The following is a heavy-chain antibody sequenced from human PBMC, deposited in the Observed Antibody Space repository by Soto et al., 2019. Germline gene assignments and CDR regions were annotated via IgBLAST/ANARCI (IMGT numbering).Heavy chain of an antibody. CDR2: ISSSGGNT. J-gene: IGHJ3*02. CDR1: GFTFSSYA. V-gene: IGHV3-64D*06. Sequence: GGSLRLSCSASGFTFSSYAMHWVRQAPGKGLECVSSISSSGGNTYYADSVKGRFTISRDNSKNTLSLQMSSLRPEDTAVYYCVKGGTYSSTAFDIWGQGTMVTVSS. D-gene: IGHD1-26*01. CDR3: VKGGTYSSTAFDI.